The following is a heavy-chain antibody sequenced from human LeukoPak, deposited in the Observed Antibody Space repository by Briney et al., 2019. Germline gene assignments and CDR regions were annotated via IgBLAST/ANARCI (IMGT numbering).Heavy chain of an antibody. V-gene: IGHV4-34*01. Sequence: KPSETLSLTCAVYGGSFSGYYWSWIRQPPGKGLEWIGEINHSGSTNYNPSLKSRVTISVDTSKNQFSLKLSSVAAADTAVYYYARGRMTNGYFDYWGQGTLVTVSS. CDR1: GGSFSGYY. CDR2: INHSGST. D-gene: IGHD4-17*01. CDR3: ARGRMTNGYFDY. J-gene: IGHJ4*02.